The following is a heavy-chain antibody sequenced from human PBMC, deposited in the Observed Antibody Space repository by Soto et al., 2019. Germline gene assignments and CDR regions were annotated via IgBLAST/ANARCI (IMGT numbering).Heavy chain of an antibody. Sequence: ASLKVSCKASGYTFTGYYMHWVRQAPGQGLEWMGWINPNSGGTNYAQKFQGRVTMTRDTSISTAYMELSRLRSDDTAVYYCARGALRSGWYDYWGQGTLVTVSS. V-gene: IGHV1-2*02. J-gene: IGHJ4*02. D-gene: IGHD6-19*01. CDR3: ARGALRSGWYDY. CDR1: GYTFTGYY. CDR2: INPNSGGT.